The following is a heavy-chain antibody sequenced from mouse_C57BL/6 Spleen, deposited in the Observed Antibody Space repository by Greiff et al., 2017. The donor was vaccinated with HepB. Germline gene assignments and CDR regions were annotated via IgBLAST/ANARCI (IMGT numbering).Heavy chain of an antibody. CDR3: TRRVATIPYYFDY. D-gene: IGHD1-1*01. CDR1: GYTFTDYE. V-gene: IGHV1-15*01. J-gene: IGHJ2*01. CDR2: IDPETGGT. Sequence: QVQLKESGAELVRPGASVTLSCKASGYTFTDYEMHWVKQTPVHGLEWIGAIDPETGGTAYNQKFKGKAILTAAKSSSTAYMELRSLTSEDSAVYYCTRRVATIPYYFDYWGQGTTLTVSS.